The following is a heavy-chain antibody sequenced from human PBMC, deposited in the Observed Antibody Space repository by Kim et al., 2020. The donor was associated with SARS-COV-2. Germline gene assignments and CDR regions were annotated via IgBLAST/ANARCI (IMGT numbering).Heavy chain of an antibody. D-gene: IGHD6-6*01. CDR3: ASGVSSSLYGMDV. CDR2: ISSSSSTI. V-gene: IGHV3-48*04. J-gene: IGHJ6*02. CDR1: GFTFSSYS. Sequence: GGSLRLSCAASGFTFSSYSMNWVRQAPGKGLEWVSYISSSSSTIYYADSVKGRFTISRDNAKNSLYLQMNSLRAEDTAVYYCASGVSSSLYGMDVWGQGTTVTVSS.